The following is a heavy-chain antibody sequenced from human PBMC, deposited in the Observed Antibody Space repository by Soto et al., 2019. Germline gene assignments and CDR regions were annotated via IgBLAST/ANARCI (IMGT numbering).Heavy chain of an antibody. Sequence: PGGSLRLSCAASGFTFSSYAMSWVRQAPGKGLEWVSAISGSGGSTYYADSVKGRFTISRDNSKNTLYLQMNSLRAEDTAVYYCAKEVDVWSGYLQGYFDNWGQGTLVTVSS. CDR2: ISGSGGST. D-gene: IGHD3-3*01. V-gene: IGHV3-23*01. J-gene: IGHJ4*02. CDR1: GFTFSSYA. CDR3: AKEVDVWSGYLQGYFDN.